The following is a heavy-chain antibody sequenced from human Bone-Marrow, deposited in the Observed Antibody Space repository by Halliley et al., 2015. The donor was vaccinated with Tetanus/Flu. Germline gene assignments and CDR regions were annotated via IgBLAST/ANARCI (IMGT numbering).Heavy chain of an antibody. J-gene: IGHJ4*02. D-gene: IGHD4-17*01. CDR3: ARPDYGDYDY. Sequence: LGWVSFISSSADIVHYADSVKGRFTISRDNAQNSLYLQMNSLRDEDTAVYYCARPDYGDYDYWGQGTLVTVSS. V-gene: IGHV3-48*02. CDR2: ISSSADIV.